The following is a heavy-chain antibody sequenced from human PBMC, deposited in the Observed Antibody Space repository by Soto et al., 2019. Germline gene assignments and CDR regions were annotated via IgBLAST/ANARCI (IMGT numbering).Heavy chain of an antibody. J-gene: IGHJ4*02. CDR3: ARDTYRVEYIIDY. Sequence: GGSLRLSCAASGFTFSSYSMNWVRQAPGKGLEWVSYISSSSSTIYYADSVKDRFTISRDNAKNSLYLQMNSLRAEDTAVYYCARDTYRVEYIIDYWGQGTLVTVAS. V-gene: IGHV3-48*01. D-gene: IGHD1-26*01. CDR1: GFTFSSYS. CDR2: ISSSSSTI.